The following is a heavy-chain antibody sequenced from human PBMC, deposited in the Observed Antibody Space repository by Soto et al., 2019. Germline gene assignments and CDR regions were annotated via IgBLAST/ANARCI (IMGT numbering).Heavy chain of an antibody. J-gene: IGHJ4*02. CDR1: GFSFVSYW. V-gene: IGHV3-30*18. Sequence: VQLAESGGGLVLTGGSLRLSCAASGFSFVSYWMHWVRQVPGEGLEWVAIISYDGSNTYYTDSVKGRFTISRDNSKNTLYLQMNSLRAEDTAVYYCAKEWVGTLMDWGQGTLVTVSS. D-gene: IGHD1-7*01. CDR2: ISYDGSNT. CDR3: AKEWVGTLMD.